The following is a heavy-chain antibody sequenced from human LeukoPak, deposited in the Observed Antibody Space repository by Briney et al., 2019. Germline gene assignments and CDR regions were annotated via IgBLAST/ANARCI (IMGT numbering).Heavy chain of an antibody. CDR2: IYYSGST. CDR3: ARQVLGTYYYYMDV. CDR1: GGSISSSSYY. D-gene: IGHD7-27*01. J-gene: IGHJ6*03. Sequence: SETLSLTCTVSGGSISSSSYYWGWIRQPPGKGLEWIGSIYYSGSTYYNPSLKSRVTISVDTSKNQFSLKLSSVTAADAAAYYCARQVLGTYYYYMDVWGKGTTVTVSS. V-gene: IGHV4-39*01.